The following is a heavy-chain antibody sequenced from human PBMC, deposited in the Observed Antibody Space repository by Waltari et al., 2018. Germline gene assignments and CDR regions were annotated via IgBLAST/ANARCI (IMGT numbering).Heavy chain of an antibody. V-gene: IGHV4-39*01. J-gene: IGHJ4*02. D-gene: IGHD3-22*01. Sequence: QLQLQESGPGLVKPSETLSLTCIVSGDSLSNSNYFWGWIRQPRGKGLEWIGSIYSATNTYYNPSLKSRVAISVDTPKNQFSLKLNAVSAADAAVYYCASLSRGSLNYFDYWGQGTLITVSS. CDR3: ASLSRGSLNYFDY. CDR2: IYSATNT. CDR1: GDSLSNSNYF.